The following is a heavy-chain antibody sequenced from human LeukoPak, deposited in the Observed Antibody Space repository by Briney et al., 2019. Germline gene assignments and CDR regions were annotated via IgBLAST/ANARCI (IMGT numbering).Heavy chain of an antibody. J-gene: IGHJ4*02. Sequence: GGSLRLSCAVSGFTFSNFWMSWVRQAPGRGLEWVANIHPEGNEKYHVESVKGRFTISRDNAKNSLFLQMNGLRVEDTAVYYCARGDAFSGDHSRQGTLVTVSS. V-gene: IGHV3-7*04. CDR3: ARGDAFSGDH. CDR2: IHPEGNEK. CDR1: GFTFSNFW.